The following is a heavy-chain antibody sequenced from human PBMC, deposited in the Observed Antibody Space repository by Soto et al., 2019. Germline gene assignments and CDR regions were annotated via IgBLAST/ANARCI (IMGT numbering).Heavy chain of an antibody. CDR3: ERDPLGYCSSHFFYQ. CDR2: IYYSGST. Sequence: SETLSLTCCVSGASVSSGSHYWSWIRQSPRKGLEWIGFIYYSGSTNYNTSLQSRVTISVDTSKNQFSLKVRSVTAAHTAVYFCERDPLGYCSSHFFYQWGQGTRVTVSS. D-gene: IGHD6-6*01. V-gene: IGHV4-61*01. J-gene: IGHJ4*02. CDR1: GASVSSGSHY.